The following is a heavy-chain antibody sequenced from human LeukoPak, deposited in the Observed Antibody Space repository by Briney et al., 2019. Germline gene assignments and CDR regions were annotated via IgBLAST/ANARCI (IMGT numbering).Heavy chain of an antibody. V-gene: IGHV4-59*12. CDR1: GGSISSYY. CDR2: IYYSGST. J-gene: IGHJ4*02. D-gene: IGHD2-15*01. Sequence: SETLSLTCTVSGGSISSYYWSWIRQPPGKGLEWIGYIYYSGSTNYNPSLKSRVTISVDTSRNQFSLKLSSVTAADTAVYYCARGGSGSSDYWGQGTLVTVSS. CDR3: ARGGSGSSDY.